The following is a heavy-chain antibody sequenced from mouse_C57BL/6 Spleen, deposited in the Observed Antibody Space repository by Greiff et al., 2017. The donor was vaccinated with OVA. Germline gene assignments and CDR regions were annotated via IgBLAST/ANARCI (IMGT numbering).Heavy chain of an antibody. J-gene: IGHJ2*01. Sequence: QVQLQQPGADLVKPGTSVKLSCKASGYTFSNYWMHWVKQRPGRGLEWIGRIDPNSGGTKYNEKFRTKVTLTADKPSSTAYMKLSSLTSEDSAVYYCARPLGRGFDYWGQGTTLTVSS. CDR3: ARPLGRGFDY. D-gene: IGHD4-1*01. V-gene: IGHV1-72*01. CDR2: IDPNSGGT. CDR1: GYTFSNYW.